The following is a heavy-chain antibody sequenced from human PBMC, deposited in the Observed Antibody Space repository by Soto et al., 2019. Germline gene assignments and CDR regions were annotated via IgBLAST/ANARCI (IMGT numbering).Heavy chain of an antibody. CDR2: IYYSGST. Sequence: PSETLSLTCTVSGGSISSGGYYWSWIRQHPGKGLEWIGYIYYSGSTYYNPSLKSRVTISVDTSRNQFSLKLSSVTAADTAVYYCAIKKYYYDSSGLNDAFDIWGQGTMVTVSS. J-gene: IGHJ3*02. D-gene: IGHD3-22*01. CDR3: AIKKYYYDSSGLNDAFDI. CDR1: GGSISSGGYY. V-gene: IGHV4-31*03.